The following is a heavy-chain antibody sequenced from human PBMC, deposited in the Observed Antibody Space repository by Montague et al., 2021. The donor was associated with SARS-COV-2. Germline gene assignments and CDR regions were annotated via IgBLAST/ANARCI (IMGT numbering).Heavy chain of an antibody. CDR2: ISLSGGNT. J-gene: IGHJ4*02. CDR3: AKGGVVVVAATDLDY. V-gene: IGHV3-23*01. Sequence: SLRLSCAASGFTFSTFAMSWVRQAPGKGLEWVSAISLSGGNTYYADSVKGRFTISRDNSKNTLFLQMNSLRAEDTAVYYCAKGGVVVVAATDLDYWGQGTLVTVSS. CDR1: GFTFSTFA. D-gene: IGHD2-15*01.